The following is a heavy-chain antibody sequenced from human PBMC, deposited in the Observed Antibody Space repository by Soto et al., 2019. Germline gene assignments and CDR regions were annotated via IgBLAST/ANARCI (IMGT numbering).Heavy chain of an antibody. CDR2: ISSSGSTI. V-gene: IGHV3-48*03. D-gene: IGHD4-17*01. J-gene: IGHJ4*02. Sequence: GGSLRLSCAASGFTFSSYEMNWVRQAPGKGLEWVSYISSSGSTIYYADSVKGRFTISRDNAKNSLYLQMNSLRAEDTAVYYCARGELYDYGDYVDYWGQGTLVTVSS. CDR1: GFTFSSYE. CDR3: ARGELYDYGDYVDY.